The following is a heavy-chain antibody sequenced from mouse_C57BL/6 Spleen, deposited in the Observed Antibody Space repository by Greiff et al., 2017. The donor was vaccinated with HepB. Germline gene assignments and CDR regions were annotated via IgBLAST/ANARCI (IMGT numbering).Heavy chain of an antibody. D-gene: IGHD1-1*01. CDR1: GYTFTSYW. CDR2: IYPGSGST. V-gene: IGHV1-55*01. J-gene: IGHJ4*01. CDR3: ARSYYGSSPYYYAMDY. Sequence: QVQLKQPGAELVKPGASVKMSCKASGYTFTSYWITWVKQRPGQGLEWIGDIYPGSGSTNYNEKFKSKATLTVDTSSSTAYMQLSSLTSEDSAVYYCARSYYGSSPYYYAMDYWGQGTSVTVSS.